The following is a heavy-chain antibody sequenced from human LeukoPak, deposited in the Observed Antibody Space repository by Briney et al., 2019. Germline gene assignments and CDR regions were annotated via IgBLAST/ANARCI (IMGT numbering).Heavy chain of an antibody. V-gene: IGHV5-51*01. CDR2: IYPGDSDT. Sequence: GESLKISCKASGYTFTTYWIAWVRQLPGKGLEYMGRIYPGDSDTRYSPSFQGQVTISADESITTAYLQWSSLEASDTAVYYCSRHENSYGSGGYYDSWGQGTLVTVS. D-gene: IGHD3-10*01. J-gene: IGHJ4*02. CDR1: GYTFTTYW. CDR3: SRHENSYGSGGYYDS.